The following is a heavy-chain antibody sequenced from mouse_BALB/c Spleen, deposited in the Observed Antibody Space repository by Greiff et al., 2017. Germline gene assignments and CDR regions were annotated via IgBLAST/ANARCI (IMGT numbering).Heavy chain of an antibody. CDR2: IYPGDGDT. CDR1: GYTFTSYW. D-gene: IGHD1-1*01. V-gene: IGHV1-87*01. CDR3: ARDYGSIWFAY. J-gene: IGHJ3*01. Sequence: QVQLQQSGAELARPGASVKLSCKASGYTFTSYWMQWVKQRPGQGLEWIGAIYPGDGDTRYTQKFKGKATLTADKSSSTAYMQLSSLASEDSAVYYCARDYGSIWFAYWGQGTLVTVSA.